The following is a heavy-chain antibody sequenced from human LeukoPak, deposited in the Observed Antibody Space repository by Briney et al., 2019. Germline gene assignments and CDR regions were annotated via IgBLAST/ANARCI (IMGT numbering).Heavy chain of an antibody. D-gene: IGHD6-19*01. CDR2: IIPIFGTA. V-gene: IGHV1-69*13. CDR1: GGTFSSYA. CDR3: AREGPVSSGWYWT. J-gene: IGHJ5*02. Sequence: SVKVSCKASGGTFSSYAISWVRQAPGQGLEWMGGIIPIFGTANYAQKFQGRVTITADESTSTAYMELSSLRSEDTAVYYCAREGPVSSGWYWTWGQGTLVTVSS.